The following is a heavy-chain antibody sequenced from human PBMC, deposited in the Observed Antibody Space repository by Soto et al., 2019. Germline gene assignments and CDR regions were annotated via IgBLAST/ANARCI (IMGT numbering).Heavy chain of an antibody. V-gene: IGHV3-15*01. D-gene: IGHD2-15*01. J-gene: IGHJ4*02. CDR1: GFTFSNAW. CDR2: IKSKTDGGTT. Sequence: EVQLVESGGGLVKPGGSLRLSCAASGFTFSNAWMSWVRQAPGKGLEWVGRIKSKTDGGTTDYAAPVKGRFTISRDDSKNTLYLQMNSLKTEDTAVYYCTTPYLYCSGGSCYPNDYWGQGTLVTVSS. CDR3: TTPYLYCSGGSCYPNDY.